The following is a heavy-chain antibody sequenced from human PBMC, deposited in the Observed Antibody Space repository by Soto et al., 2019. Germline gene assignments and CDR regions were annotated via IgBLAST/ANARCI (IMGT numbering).Heavy chain of an antibody. D-gene: IGHD6-6*01. J-gene: IGHJ3*02. CDR3: ARSPSTSTIGSFDI. V-gene: IGHV4-4*07. Sequence: QVQLQESGPGLVKPSETLSLTCSVSGGAISAFYWNWIRQSAGTGLEWIGRIYASGHTTYNPSLESRVSMSIDTSKHHFSLKLSSVSAADTAVYYCARSPSTSTIGSFDIWGQGRMVTVSS. CDR1: GGAISAFY. CDR2: IYASGHT.